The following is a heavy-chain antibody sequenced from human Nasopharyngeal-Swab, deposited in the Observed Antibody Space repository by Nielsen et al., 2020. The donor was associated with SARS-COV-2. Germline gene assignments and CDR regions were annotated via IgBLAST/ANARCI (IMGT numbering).Heavy chain of an antibody. V-gene: IGHV1-2*02. D-gene: IGHD3-22*01. CDR2: MNPNSGGT. CDR3: ARGLSYYDDSSAYYLFDS. J-gene: IGHJ4*02. Sequence: ASVKVSCKASGYPFIGYYIHWVRQARGQGLEWIGWMNPNSGGTHFTQSFQDRVTMTRDTSINTAFMELSKLKFDDTAIYFCARGLSYYDDSSAYYLFDSWGQGTLATVSS. CDR1: GYPFIGYY.